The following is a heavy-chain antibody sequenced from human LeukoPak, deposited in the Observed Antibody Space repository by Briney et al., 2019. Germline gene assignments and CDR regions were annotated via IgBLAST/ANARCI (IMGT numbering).Heavy chain of an antibody. D-gene: IGHD6-19*01. J-gene: IGHJ4*02. V-gene: IGHV3-23*01. CDR1: GFTFTNYA. CDR2: IVGGGGTT. Sequence: GGSLRLSCAASGFTFTNYAMSWVRQAPGKGLEWVSAIVGGGGTTFYADSVKGRFTISRDNVKNTVSLQMNFLRAEDTAVYYCAKARLSTGWAYNDYWGQGTLSPSPQ. CDR3: AKARLSTGWAYNDY.